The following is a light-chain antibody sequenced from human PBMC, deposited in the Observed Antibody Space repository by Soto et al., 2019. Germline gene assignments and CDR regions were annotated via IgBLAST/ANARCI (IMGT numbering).Light chain of an antibody. CDR3: QQYNNWPRT. J-gene: IGKJ1*01. Sequence: EVMMTQFPDTVSVTPGETVTLSCGASQSVRTNLAWYQQKPGQAPRLLIHGATTRATGIPARFSGSGSGTEFTLTISSLQSEDFAVYYCQQYNNWPRTFGQGTKVDNK. V-gene: IGKV3-15*01. CDR1: QSVRTN. CDR2: GAT.